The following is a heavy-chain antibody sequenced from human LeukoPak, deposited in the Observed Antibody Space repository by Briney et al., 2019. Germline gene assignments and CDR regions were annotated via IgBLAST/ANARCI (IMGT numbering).Heavy chain of an antibody. D-gene: IGHD3-22*01. J-gene: IGHJ3*02. V-gene: IGHV3-30*02. Sequence: GGSLRLSCAASGFTFSSYWMHWVRQAPGKGLEWVAFIRYDGSNKYYADSVKGRFSTSRDNSKNTLYLQMNSLRAEDTAVYYCAKSPLKYYDSTFDAFDIWGQGTMVTVSS. CDR2: IRYDGSNK. CDR3: AKSPLKYYDSTFDAFDI. CDR1: GFTFSSYW.